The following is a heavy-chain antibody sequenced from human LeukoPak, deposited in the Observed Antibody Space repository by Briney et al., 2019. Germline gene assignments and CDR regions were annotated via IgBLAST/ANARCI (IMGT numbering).Heavy chain of an antibody. D-gene: IGHD5-12*01. CDR3: ARGRRYDNQLDY. J-gene: IGHJ4*02. CDR2: TYYRSKWYN. Sequence: SQTLSLTSAISGDSVSSNSAAWNWIRHYPSRGLEWLGRTYYRSKWYNDYAVSVKSRITINPDTSKNQFSLQLNSVTPEDTAVYYCARGRRYDNQLDYWGQGTLVTVSS. CDR1: GDSVSSNSAA. V-gene: IGHV6-1*01.